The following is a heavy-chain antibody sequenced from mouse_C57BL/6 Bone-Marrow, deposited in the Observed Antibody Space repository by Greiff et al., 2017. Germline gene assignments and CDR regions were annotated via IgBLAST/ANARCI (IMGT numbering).Heavy chain of an antibody. CDR2: IDPSDSYT. CDR1: GYTFTSYW. V-gene: IGHV1-69*01. Sequence: QVQLQQPGAELVMPGASVKLSCKASGYTFTSYWMHWVKQRPGQGLEWIGEIDPSDSYTKYNQKFTGKSTLTVDKSSSTAYMQLSSLTSEDSAVYYCARRALYGSGDYWGQGTTLTVSS. CDR3: ARRALYGSGDY. D-gene: IGHD1-1*01. J-gene: IGHJ2*01.